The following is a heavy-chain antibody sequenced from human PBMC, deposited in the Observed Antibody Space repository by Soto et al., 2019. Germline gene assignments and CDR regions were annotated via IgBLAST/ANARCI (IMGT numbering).Heavy chain of an antibody. J-gene: IGHJ3*02. CDR1: GYIFTNYV. CDR2: ISTYTQNT. Sequence: QVQLVQSGAEVKRPGASVKVSCKSSGYIFTNYVISWVRQAPGHGLEWVGWISTYTQNTNYAQKLAVRVTMTTDTSTDTAYMELTSLRSDDTAVYDCASVGTKVLHYYDRSGYAGAVDIWGQGTMVTVS. V-gene: IGHV1-18*01. D-gene: IGHD3-22*01. CDR3: ASVGTKVLHYYDRSGYAGAVDI.